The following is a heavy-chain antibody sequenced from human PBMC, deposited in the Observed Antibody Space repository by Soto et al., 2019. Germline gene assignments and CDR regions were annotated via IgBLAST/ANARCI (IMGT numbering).Heavy chain of an antibody. CDR3: AIHGVVIMKGQTWFDT. CDR1: SGSISSGGYD. Sequence: PXETLSLTSTVSSGSISSGGYDWSWIRQHPGKGLEWIGYIYYSGSTYYNPSLKSRVTISVDTSKNQFSLKLSSVTAADTAVYYCAIHGVVIMKGQTWFDTWGQGTLVTVSS. D-gene: IGHD3-3*01. V-gene: IGHV4-31*03. CDR2: IYYSGST. J-gene: IGHJ5*02.